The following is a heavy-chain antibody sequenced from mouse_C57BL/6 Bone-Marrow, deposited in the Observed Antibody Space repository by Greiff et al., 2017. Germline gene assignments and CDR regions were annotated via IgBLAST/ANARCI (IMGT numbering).Heavy chain of an antibody. CDR1: GYTFTSYW. D-gene: IGHD1-1*01. J-gene: IGHJ2*01. CDR3: ARRYYGSRGY. CDR2: IDPSDSYT. V-gene: IGHV1-50*01. Sequence: VQLQQPGAELVKPGASVKLSCKASGYTFTSYWMQWVKQRPGQGLEWIGEIDPSDSYTNYNQKFKGKATLTVDTSSSTAYMQLSSLTSEDSAVYYCARRYYGSRGYWGQGTTLTVSS.